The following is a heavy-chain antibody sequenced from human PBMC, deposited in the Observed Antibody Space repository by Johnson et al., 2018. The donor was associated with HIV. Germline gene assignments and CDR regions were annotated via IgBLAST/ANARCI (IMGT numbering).Heavy chain of an antibody. Sequence: QVQLVESGGGVVQPGRSLRLSCAASGFTFSSYAMHWVRQAPGKGLEWVAVISYDGSNKYYADSVKGRFTISRDNSKNTLYLQMNSLRAEDTAVYYCVRDLPYCSGGFCQTDGFDIWGQGTMVTASS. CDR1: GFTFSSYA. D-gene: IGHD2-15*01. J-gene: IGHJ3*02. CDR3: VRDLPYCSGGFCQTDGFDI. V-gene: IGHV3-30-3*01. CDR2: ISYDGSNK.